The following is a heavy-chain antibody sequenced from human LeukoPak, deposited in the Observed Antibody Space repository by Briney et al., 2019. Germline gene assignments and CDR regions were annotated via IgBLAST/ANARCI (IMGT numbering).Heavy chain of an antibody. CDR1: GGSISSYY. D-gene: IGHD4-17*01. J-gene: IGHJ4*02. V-gene: IGHV4-59*08. Sequence: SETLSLTCTVSGGSISSYYWSWIRQPPGKGLEWIGYIYYSGSTNYNPSLKSRVTISVDTSKNQFSLKLSSVTAADTAVYYCARSMTTVTRIDYWGQGTLVTVSS. CDR3: ARSMTTVTRIDY. CDR2: IYYSGST.